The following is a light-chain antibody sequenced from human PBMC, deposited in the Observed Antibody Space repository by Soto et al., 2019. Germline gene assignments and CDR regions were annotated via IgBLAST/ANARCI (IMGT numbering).Light chain of an antibody. Sequence: QSALTQPASVSGSPGQSITISCTGTTRDVGGYNYVSWYQQHPGKAPKLMIYEVSSRPSGVSNRFSGSKSGNTASLTISGLQSEDEADYSWSSYASGNTWVFGGGTKLTVL. CDR3: SSYASGNTWV. V-gene: IGLV2-14*01. CDR2: EVS. J-gene: IGLJ3*02. CDR1: TRDVGGYNY.